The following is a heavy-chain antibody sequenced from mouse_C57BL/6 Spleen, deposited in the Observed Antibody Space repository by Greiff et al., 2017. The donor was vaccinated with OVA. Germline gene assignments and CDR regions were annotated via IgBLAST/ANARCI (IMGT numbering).Heavy chain of an antibody. CDR2: IDPETGGT. D-gene: IGHD2-4*01. CDR1: GYTFTDYE. J-gene: IGHJ2*01. Sequence: VQLQQSGAELVRPGASVTLSCKASGYTFTDYEMHWVKQTPVHGLEWIGAIDPETGGTAYNQKFKGKAILTADKSSSTAYMELRSLTSEDSAVYYCTRSDYDACIDYWGQGTTLTVSS. V-gene: IGHV1-15*01. CDR3: TRSDYDACIDY.